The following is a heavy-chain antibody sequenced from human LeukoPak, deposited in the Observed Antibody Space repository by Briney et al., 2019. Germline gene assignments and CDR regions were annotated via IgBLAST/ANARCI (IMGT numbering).Heavy chain of an antibody. J-gene: IGHJ3*02. V-gene: IGHV5-51*01. CDR2: IYPGDSDT. CDR3: ARRRYYYDSSGFPADAFDI. D-gene: IGHD3-22*01. CDR1: GYSFTSYW. Sequence: GESLKISCKGSGYSFTSYWIGWVRQMPGKGLEWMGIIYPGDSDTRYSPSFQGQVTISADKSISTAYLQWSSLKASDTAMYYCARRRYYYDSSGFPADAFDIWGQGTMVTVSS.